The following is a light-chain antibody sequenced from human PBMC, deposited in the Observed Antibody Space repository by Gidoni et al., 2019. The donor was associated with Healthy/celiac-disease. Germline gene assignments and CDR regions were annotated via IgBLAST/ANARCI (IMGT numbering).Light chain of an antibody. CDR2: AAS. CDR3: QQLNSYPPICT. CDR1: QGISSH. Sequence: IQLTQSPSILSASVGDRVTITCLASQGISSHLSWYQQKPGKAPKLLIYAASALQSGVPARFSGSGSGTEFALTISSLQPEDFATDYCQQLNSYPPICTFGPGTKVDIK. J-gene: IGKJ3*01. V-gene: IGKV1-9*01.